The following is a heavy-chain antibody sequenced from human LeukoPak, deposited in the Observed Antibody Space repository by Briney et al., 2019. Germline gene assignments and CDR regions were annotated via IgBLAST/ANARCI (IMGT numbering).Heavy chain of an antibody. J-gene: IGHJ3*02. D-gene: IGHD2-21*02. CDR1: GDSISSSSHY. CDR2: LHHTGRS. Sequence: SETLSLPCTVSGDSISSSSHYWGWIRQPPGKTLEWIGSLHHTGRSYSSAALKSRVNISMDMSKSQFSLKLNSVTAADSGVYYCVAEMTASAAFDIWGRGTLVAVSS. V-gene: IGHV4-39*01. CDR3: VAEMTASAAFDI.